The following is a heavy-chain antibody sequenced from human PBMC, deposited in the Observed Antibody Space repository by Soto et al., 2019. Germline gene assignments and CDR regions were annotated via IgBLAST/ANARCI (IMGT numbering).Heavy chain of an antibody. Sequence: QVQLQESGPRLVKPSGTLTLTCAGSGGSISSTSWWGWVRQPPGKALEWIGEIYHAGSTNYNPSLKSRVTLSVDKSKSQFSLRLPSVTASDTAVYYCAQRPWGGSPLEVWGQGTRVPFSA. CDR1: GGSISSTSW. V-gene: IGHV4-4*02. D-gene: IGHD3-16*01. CDR2: IYHAGST. CDR3: AQRPWGGSPLEV. J-gene: IGHJ4*02.